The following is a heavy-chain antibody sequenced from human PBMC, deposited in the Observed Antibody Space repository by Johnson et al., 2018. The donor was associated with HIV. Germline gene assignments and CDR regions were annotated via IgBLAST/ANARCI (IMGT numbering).Heavy chain of an antibody. Sequence: VQLVESGGGLVQPGGSLRLSCAASGFTFSSYAMSWVRQAPGKGLEWVSAISGSGGSTYYADSVKGRFTISRDNAKNSLYLQMNSLRAEDTAVYYCARDASLLFVEWFDAFDIWGQGTMVTVSS. CDR1: GFTFSSYA. J-gene: IGHJ3*02. D-gene: IGHD3-3*01. CDR3: ARDASLLFVEWFDAFDI. CDR2: ISGSGGST. V-gene: IGHV3-23*04.